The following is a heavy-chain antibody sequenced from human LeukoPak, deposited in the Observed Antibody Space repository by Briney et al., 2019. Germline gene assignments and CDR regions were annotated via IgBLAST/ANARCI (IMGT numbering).Heavy chain of an antibody. CDR1: GGSFSGYY. Sequence: SSETLSLTCAVYGGSFSGYYWSWIRQPPGKGLEWIGEINHSGSTNYNPSLKSRVTISVDTSKNQFSLKLSSVTAADTAVYYCARWRVLVDIVATIRGDWFDPWGQGTLVTVSS. J-gene: IGHJ5*02. CDR2: INHSGST. D-gene: IGHD5-12*01. V-gene: IGHV4-34*01. CDR3: ARWRVLVDIVATIRGDWFDP.